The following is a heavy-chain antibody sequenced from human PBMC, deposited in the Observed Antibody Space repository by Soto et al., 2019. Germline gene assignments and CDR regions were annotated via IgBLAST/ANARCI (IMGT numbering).Heavy chain of an antibody. CDR2: TSDDGSNK. CDR3: AQELSGGC. Sequence: QVQLVESGGGVVQPGRSLRLSCAASGFTFSSYAMHWVRQAPGKGLEWVAVTSDDGSNKYYADSVKGRFTISRDNSKNTLYLQMNSLRAEDTAVYYCAQELSGGCWGQGTLVSVSS. CDR1: GFTFSSYA. V-gene: IGHV3-30-3*01. J-gene: IGHJ4*02. D-gene: IGHD1-26*01.